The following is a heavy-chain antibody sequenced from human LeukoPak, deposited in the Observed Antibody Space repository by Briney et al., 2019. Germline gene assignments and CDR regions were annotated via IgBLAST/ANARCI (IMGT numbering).Heavy chain of an antibody. CDR2: IYTSGST. D-gene: IGHD3-22*01. J-gene: IGHJ5*02. CDR3: ARHRTDYDSSGYYNWFDP. CDR1: GGSISSYY. Sequence: PSETLSLTCTVSGGSISSYYWSWIRQPPGKGLEWIGYIYTSGSTYYNPSLKSRVTISVDTSKNQFSLKLSSVTAADTAVYYCARHRTDYDSSGYYNWFDPWGQGTLVTVSS. V-gene: IGHV4-4*09.